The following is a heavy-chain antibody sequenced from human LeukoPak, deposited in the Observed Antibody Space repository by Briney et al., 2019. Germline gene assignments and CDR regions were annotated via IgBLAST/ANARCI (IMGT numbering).Heavy chain of an antibody. V-gene: IGHV1-2*02. Sequence: ASAKVSCKASGYTFTGYYMHWARQAPGQGLEWMGWINPNSGGTNYAQKFQGRVTMTRDTSISTAYMELSRLRSDDTAVYYCARGPRIAARPSNWFDPWGQGTLVTVSS. CDR3: ARGPRIAARPSNWFDP. D-gene: IGHD6-6*01. CDR1: GYTFTGYY. J-gene: IGHJ5*02. CDR2: INPNSGGT.